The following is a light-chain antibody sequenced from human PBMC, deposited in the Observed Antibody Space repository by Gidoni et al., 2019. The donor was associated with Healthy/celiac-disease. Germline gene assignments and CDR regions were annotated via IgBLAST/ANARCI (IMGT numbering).Light chain of an antibody. CDR3: QQYNNWPPWT. CDR2: GAS. CDR1: QSVSSN. J-gene: IGKJ1*01. Sequence: EIVMTQTPATLSVSPGERATRSCRASQSVSSNLAWYQQKPGQAPRLLIYGASTRATGIPARFSGSGSATEFTLTISSLQSQDFAVSYCQQYNNWPPWTFGQGTKVEIK. V-gene: IGKV3-15*01.